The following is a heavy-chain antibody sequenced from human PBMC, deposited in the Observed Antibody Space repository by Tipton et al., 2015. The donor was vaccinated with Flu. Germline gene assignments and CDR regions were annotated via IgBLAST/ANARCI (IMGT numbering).Heavy chain of an antibody. CDR3: ARHAPSFWSGYSDKYYFGY. V-gene: IGHV4-59*08. Sequence: LSLTCTVSGGSISSYYWSWIRQPPGKGLEWIGYIYYSGSTNYNPSLKSRVTISVDTPKNQFSLKLSSVTAADTAVYYCARHAPSFWSGYSDKYYFGYWGQGTLVTVSS. CDR1: GGSISSYY. J-gene: IGHJ4*02. D-gene: IGHD3-3*01. CDR2: IYYSGST.